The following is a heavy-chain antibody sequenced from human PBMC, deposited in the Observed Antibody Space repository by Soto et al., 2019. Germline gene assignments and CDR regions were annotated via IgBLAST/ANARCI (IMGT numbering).Heavy chain of an antibody. Sequence: GGSLRLSCAASGFTFSSYAMGWVRQAPGKXLEWVSAISGSGGSTYYADSVKGRFTISRDNSKNTLYLQMNSLRAEDTAVYYCAKYNDYGDPRYYYYGMDVWGQGTTVTVSS. D-gene: IGHD4-17*01. V-gene: IGHV3-23*01. CDR3: AKYNDYGDPRYYYYGMDV. J-gene: IGHJ6*02. CDR1: GFTFSSYA. CDR2: ISGSGGST.